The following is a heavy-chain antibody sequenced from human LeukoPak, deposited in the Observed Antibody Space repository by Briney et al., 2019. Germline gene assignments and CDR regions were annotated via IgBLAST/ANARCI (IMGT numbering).Heavy chain of an antibody. CDR2: IIPNSGAT. Sequence: ASVKVSCKASGYTFTGYYMHWVRQAPGQGPEWMGWIIPNSGATKYAQKFQGRVTMTWDTSISAVYMELSRLISDDTAVYYCARGEEGNYYYYYGMDVWGQGTTVTVSS. CDR1: GYTFTGYY. CDR3: ARGEEGNYYYYYGMDV. J-gene: IGHJ6*02. V-gene: IGHV1-2*02.